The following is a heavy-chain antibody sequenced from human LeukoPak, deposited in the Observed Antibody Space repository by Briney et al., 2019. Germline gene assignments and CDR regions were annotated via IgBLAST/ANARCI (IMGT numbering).Heavy chain of an antibody. CDR2: ITGSGSTI. D-gene: IGHD6-19*01. CDR1: GFTFSDYN. J-gene: IGHJ4*03. CDR3: ARPTSSGWYSH. V-gene: IGHV3-48*01. Sequence: GGSLRLSCAASGFTFSDYNMNWVRQAPGKGLQWVSYITGSGSTIFYADSVKGRFTISRDNVKNSLYLQMNSLRAEDTAVYYCARPTSSGWYSHWGQGTVVTVSS.